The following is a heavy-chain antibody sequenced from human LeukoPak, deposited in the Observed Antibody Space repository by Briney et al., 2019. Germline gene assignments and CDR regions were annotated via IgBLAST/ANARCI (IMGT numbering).Heavy chain of an antibody. J-gene: IGHJ4*02. CDR1: GGSISSGGYY. Sequence: SETLSLTCTVSGGSISSGGYYWSWIRQHPGKGLEWIGYIYYSGSTYYNPSLKSRVTISVDTSKNQFSLKLSSVTAADTAVYYCARRHMAHFDYWGQGTLVTVSS. CDR2: IYYSGST. V-gene: IGHV4-31*03. D-gene: IGHD2-21*01. CDR3: ARRHMAHFDY.